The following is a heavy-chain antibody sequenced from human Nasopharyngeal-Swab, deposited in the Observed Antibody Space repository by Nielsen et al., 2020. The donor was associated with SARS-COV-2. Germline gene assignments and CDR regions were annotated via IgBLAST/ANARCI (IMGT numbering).Heavy chain of an antibody. V-gene: IGHV5-10-1*01. CDR3: ARSAAYCGGDCYSRGYYYYYYMDV. CDR2: IDPSDSYT. CDR1: GYSFTSYW. D-gene: IGHD2-21*02. J-gene: IGHJ6*03. Sequence: GESLKISCKGSGYSFTSYWISWVRQMPGKGLERMGRIDPSDSYTNYSPSFQGHVTISADKSISTAYLQWSSLKASDTAMYYCARSAAYCGGDCYSRGYYYYYYMDVWGKGTTVTVSS.